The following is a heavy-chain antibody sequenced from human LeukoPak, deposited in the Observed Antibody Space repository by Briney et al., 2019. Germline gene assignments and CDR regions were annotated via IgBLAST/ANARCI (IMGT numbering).Heavy chain of an antibody. D-gene: IGHD3-9*01. CDR1: GFTFSSYE. CDR3: ARYDILTGRGRGVNY. J-gene: IGHJ4*02. CDR2: ISSSGSTI. Sequence: GGSLRLSCAASGFTFSSYEMNWVRQAPGKGLEWVSYISSSGSTIYYADSVKGRFTISRDNAKNSLYLQMNSLRAEDTAVYYCARYDILTGRGRGVNYWGQGTLVTVSS. V-gene: IGHV3-48*03.